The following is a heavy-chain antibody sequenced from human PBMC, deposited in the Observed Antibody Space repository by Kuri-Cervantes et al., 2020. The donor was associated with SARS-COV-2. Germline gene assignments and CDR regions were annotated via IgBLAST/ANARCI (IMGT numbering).Heavy chain of an antibody. V-gene: IGHV3-66*03. CDR3: ARLVTIFGVGNYYYYYGMDV. CDR2: IYSCGST. D-gene: IGHD3-3*01. Sequence: GGSLRLSCAASGFTVSSNYMSWVRQAPGKGLEWVSVIYSCGSTYYADSVKGRFTISRDNSKNTLYLQMNSLRAEDTAVYYCARLVTIFGVGNYYYYYGMDVWGQGTTVTVSS. CDR1: GFTVSSNY. J-gene: IGHJ6*02.